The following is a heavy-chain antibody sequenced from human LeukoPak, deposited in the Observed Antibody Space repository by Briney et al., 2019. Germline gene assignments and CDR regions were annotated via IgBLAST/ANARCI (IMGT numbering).Heavy chain of an antibody. CDR1: GGTFSSYA. CDR2: IIPIFGTA. Sequence: SVKVSCKASGGTFSSYAISWVRQAPGQGLEWMGGIIPIFGTADYAQKFQGRVTITADESTSTAYMELSSLRSEDTAVYYCARYNPEAGDAFDIWGQGTMDTVSS. D-gene: IGHD1-14*01. V-gene: IGHV1-69*13. J-gene: IGHJ3*02. CDR3: ARYNPEAGDAFDI.